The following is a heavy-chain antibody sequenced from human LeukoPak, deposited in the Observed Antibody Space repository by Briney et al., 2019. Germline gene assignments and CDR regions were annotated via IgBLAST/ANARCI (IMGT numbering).Heavy chain of an antibody. CDR2: IYYSGST. J-gene: IGHJ4*02. CDR3: ARDTGRAFDY. V-gene: IGHV4-59*01. D-gene: IGHD1-14*01. CDR1: GGSISSYY. Sequence: PSETLSLTCTVSGGSISSYYWSWIRQPPGKGLEWIGYIYYSGSTNYNPSLKSRVTISVDTSKNQFSLKLSSVTAADTAVYYCARDTGRAFDYWGQGTLVTVSS.